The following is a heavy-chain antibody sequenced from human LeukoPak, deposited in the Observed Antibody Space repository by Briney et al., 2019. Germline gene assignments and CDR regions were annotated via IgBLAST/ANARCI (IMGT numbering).Heavy chain of an antibody. V-gene: IGHV3-48*04. CDR1: GFTFSTFA. J-gene: IGHJ4*02. D-gene: IGHD4-17*01. Sequence: GGSLRLSCAASGFTFSTFAMIWVRQPPGKGLEWVSYISSSGSTIYYADSVKGRFTISRDNAKNSLYLQMNSLRAEDTAVYYCARDKDGDYPFDYWGQGTLVTVSS. CDR3: ARDKDGDYPFDY. CDR2: ISSSGSTI.